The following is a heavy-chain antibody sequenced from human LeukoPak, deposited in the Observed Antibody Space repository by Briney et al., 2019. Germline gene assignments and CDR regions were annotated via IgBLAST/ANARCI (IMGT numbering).Heavy chain of an antibody. D-gene: IGHD6-19*01. CDR2: ISGSGGST. J-gene: IGHJ4*02. V-gene: IGHV3-23*01. Sequence: GGSLRLSCAASGFTFSSYAMSWVRQAPGKGLEWVSAISGSGGSTYYADSVKGRFTISRDNSKNTLYLQMNSLRAEDTAVYYCAKDKGSGWYGGPFDYWGKGPLVTVSS. CDR3: AKDKGSGWYGGPFDY. CDR1: GFTFSSYA.